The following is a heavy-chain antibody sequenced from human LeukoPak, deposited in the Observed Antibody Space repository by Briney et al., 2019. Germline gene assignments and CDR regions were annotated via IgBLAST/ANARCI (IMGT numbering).Heavy chain of an antibody. V-gene: IGHV1-46*01. CDR1: GYTSTSYY. Sequence: ASVKVSCKASGYTSTSYYMHWVRQAPGQGLEWMGIINPSGGSTSYAQKFQGRVTMTRDTPTSTVYMDLSSLRSEDTAVYYCARDGDKYSSGWYTFIYYRGQGTLVTVSS. D-gene: IGHD6-19*01. CDR2: INPSGGST. J-gene: IGHJ4*02. CDR3: ARDGDKYSSGWYTFIYY.